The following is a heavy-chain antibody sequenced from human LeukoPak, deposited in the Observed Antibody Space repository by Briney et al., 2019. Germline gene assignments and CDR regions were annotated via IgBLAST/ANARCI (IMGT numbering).Heavy chain of an antibody. CDR3: AKDTGSARLDY. CDR2: ISYDGTHK. Sequence: GGSLRLSCAASGFPFNTYGMHWVRQAPGKGLEWVAVISYDGTHKFYADSVKGRFTISGDNSRNTVYLQVNRLRVEDTAVYYCAKDTGSARLDYWGQGTLVTV. V-gene: IGHV3-30*18. J-gene: IGHJ4*02. D-gene: IGHD4-17*01. CDR1: GFPFNTYG.